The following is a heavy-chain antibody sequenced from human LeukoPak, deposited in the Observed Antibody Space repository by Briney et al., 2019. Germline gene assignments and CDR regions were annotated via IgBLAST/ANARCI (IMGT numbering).Heavy chain of an antibody. D-gene: IGHD2-2*03. V-gene: IGHV3-11*01. CDR3: ARDAGYCSSTSCYVRFYYYYMDV. J-gene: IGHJ6*03. CDR2: ISSSGSTI. Sequence: GGSLRLSCAASGFTFSDYYMSWIRQAPGKGLEWVSYISSSGSTIYYADSVKGRFTISRDNAKNSLYLQMNSLRAEDTAVYYCARDAGYCSSTSCYVRFYYYYMDVWGKGTTVTISS. CDR1: GFTFSDYY.